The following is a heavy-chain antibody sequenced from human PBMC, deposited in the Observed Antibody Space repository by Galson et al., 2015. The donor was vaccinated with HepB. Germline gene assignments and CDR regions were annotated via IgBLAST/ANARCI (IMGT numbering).Heavy chain of an antibody. V-gene: IGHV1-69*06. J-gene: IGHJ4*02. D-gene: IGHD6-25*01. CDR2: IIPMFGAA. CDR3: ASGLSIAATGTVVRGSFDY. CDR1: GGILNSYH. Sequence: SVKVSCKASGGILNSYHISWVRQAPGQGLEWMGGIIPMFGAANYAQKSQGRVTITADKSTYIAYMELSSLRSEDTALYYCASGLSIAATGTVVRGSFDYWGQGTLLTVSS.